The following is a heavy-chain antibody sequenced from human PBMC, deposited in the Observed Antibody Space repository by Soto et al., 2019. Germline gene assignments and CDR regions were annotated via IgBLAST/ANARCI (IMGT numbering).Heavy chain of an antibody. CDR3: AKDLGVRFLDS. J-gene: IGHJ4*02. V-gene: IGHV3-23*01. CDR2: ISGSGGST. CDR1: GFTFSSYA. Sequence: HPWGSLRLSCAASGFTFSSYAMSWVRQAPGKGLEWVSGISGSGGSTYYADSVKGRFTISRDNSKNTLYLQMNSLRVEDTAVYYCAKDLGVRFLDSWGQGTLVNVSS. D-gene: IGHD3-3*01.